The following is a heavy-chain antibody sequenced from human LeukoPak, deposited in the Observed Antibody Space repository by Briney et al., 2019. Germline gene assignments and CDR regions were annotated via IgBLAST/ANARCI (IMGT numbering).Heavy chain of an antibody. CDR1: GGSFSGHY. CDR3: ASGQYYDLWSGYYVD. CDR2: INHSGST. V-gene: IGHV4-34*01. D-gene: IGHD3-3*01. Sequence: KPSETLSLTCAVYGGSFSGHYWSWIRQPPGKGLEWIGEINHSGSTNYNPSLESRVTISVDTNKNHFSLKLSSVTAADTAVYYCASGQYYDLWSGYYVDWGQGTLVTVSA. J-gene: IGHJ4*02.